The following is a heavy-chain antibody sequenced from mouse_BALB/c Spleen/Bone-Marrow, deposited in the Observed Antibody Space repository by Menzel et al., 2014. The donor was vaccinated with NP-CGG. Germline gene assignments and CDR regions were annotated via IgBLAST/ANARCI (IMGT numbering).Heavy chain of an antibody. V-gene: IGHV1-67*01. CDR3: ARSPYYGNYFDY. D-gene: IGHD2-10*01. CDR2: ISIYYDNT. CDR1: GYTFTDYA. Sequence: LAESRPELVRPGESAKFSCKGSGYTFTDYAMHWVKQSHAKSLEWIGVISIYYDNTNYNQKFKGKATMTVDKSSSTAYMELARLTSEDSAIYYCARSPYYGNYFDYWGQGTTLTDSS. J-gene: IGHJ2*01.